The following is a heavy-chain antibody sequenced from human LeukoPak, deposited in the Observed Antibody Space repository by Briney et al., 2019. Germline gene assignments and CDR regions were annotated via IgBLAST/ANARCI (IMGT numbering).Heavy chain of an antibody. CDR2: ISGSGGST. D-gene: IGHD3-10*01. Sequence: PGGSLRLSCAGSGFTFSGHWMTWVRQAPGKGLEWVSAISGSGGSTYYADSVKGRFTISRDNSKNTLYLQMNSLRAEDTAVYYCASILLWYVYDYWGQGTLVTVSS. CDR3: ASILLWYVYDY. J-gene: IGHJ4*02. V-gene: IGHV3-23*01. CDR1: GFTFSGHW.